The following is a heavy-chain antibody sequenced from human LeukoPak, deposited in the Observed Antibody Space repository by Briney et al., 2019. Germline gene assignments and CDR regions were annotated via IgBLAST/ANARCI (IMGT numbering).Heavy chain of an antibody. Sequence: GGSLRLSCAASGFIFNNYGMHWVRQAPGKGLEWVSAISGSGGSTYYADSVKGWFTISRDNSKNTLYLQMNSLRAEDTAVYYCAKGAYCGGDCYFGGDYWGQGTLVTVSS. J-gene: IGHJ4*02. V-gene: IGHV3-23*01. CDR2: ISGSGGST. CDR3: AKGAYCGGDCYFGGDY. D-gene: IGHD2-21*01. CDR1: GFIFNNYG.